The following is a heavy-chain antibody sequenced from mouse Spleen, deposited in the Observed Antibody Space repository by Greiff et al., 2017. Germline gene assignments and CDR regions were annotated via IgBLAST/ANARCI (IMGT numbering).Heavy chain of an antibody. CDR3: ARRGYDYDGDYYAMDY. V-gene: IGHV5-9-3*01. J-gene: IGHJ4*01. D-gene: IGHD2-4*01. CDR2: ISSGGSYT. Sequence: EVQLVESGGGLVKPGGSLKLSCAASGFTFSSYAMSWVRQTPEKRLEWVATISSGGSYTYYPDSVKGRFTISRDNAKNTLYLQMSSLRSEDTAMYYCARRGYDYDGDYYAMDYWGQGTSVTVSS. CDR1: GFTFSSYA.